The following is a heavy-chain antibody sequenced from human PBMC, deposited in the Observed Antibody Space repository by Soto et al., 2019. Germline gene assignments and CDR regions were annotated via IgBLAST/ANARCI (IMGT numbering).Heavy chain of an antibody. V-gene: IGHV3-30-3*01. CDR3: ARPKTPRTPDGFDI. Sequence: GKGLEWVAVISYDGSKKFYADSVQGRFTISRDNSRNILYLQMNSLRGEDTAVYYFARPKTPRTPDGFDISGQGIILSVSS. J-gene: IGHJ3*02. CDR2: ISYDGSKK. D-gene: IGHD2-15*01.